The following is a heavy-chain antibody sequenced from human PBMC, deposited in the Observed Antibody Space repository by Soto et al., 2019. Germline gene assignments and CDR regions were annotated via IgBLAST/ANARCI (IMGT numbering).Heavy chain of an antibody. CDR1: GWSINTYY. CDR3: ARHYGDGSDSADY. J-gene: IGHJ4*02. V-gene: IGHV4-59*08. D-gene: IGHD5-12*01. CDR2: IYYRANP. Sequence: SETLSLTCTVSGWSINTYYWSWIRQPPGKGLEWIGYIYYRANPNYNPSLKSRVTISQDTSKNQFSLKLSSVTAADTAVYYCARHYGDGSDSADYWGPGPLVTLSS.